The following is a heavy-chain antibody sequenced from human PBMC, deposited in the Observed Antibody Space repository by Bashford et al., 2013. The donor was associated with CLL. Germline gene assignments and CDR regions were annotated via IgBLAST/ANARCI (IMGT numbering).Heavy chain of an antibody. J-gene: IGHJ6*02. CDR3: ARLKTPGIYYYGMDV. D-gene: IGHD3-10*01. V-gene: IGHV5-51*01. CDR2: ISPGDSDS. Sequence: LGESLKISCRGSGYSLSASGSPGCARCPGKAWSGWGIISPGDSDSRYSPSFQGQVTISADKSISTAYLQWSSLKASDTAMYYCARLKTPGIYYYGMDVWGQGTTVTVSS. CDR1: GYSLSASG.